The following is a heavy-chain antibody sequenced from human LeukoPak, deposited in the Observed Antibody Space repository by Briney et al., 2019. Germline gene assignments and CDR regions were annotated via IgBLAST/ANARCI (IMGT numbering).Heavy chain of an antibody. V-gene: IGHV3-33*01. J-gene: IGHJ4*02. D-gene: IGHD2-2*01. CDR3: ARDSTMGVVPAAKTFDY. CDR2: IWYDGSNK. CDR1: GFTFSSYG. Sequence: GGSLRLSCAASGFTFSSYGMHWVRQAPGKGLEWVAVIWYDGSNKYYADSVKGRFTIFRDNSKNTLYLQMNSLRAEDTAVYYCARDSTMGVVPAAKTFDYWGQGTLVTVSS.